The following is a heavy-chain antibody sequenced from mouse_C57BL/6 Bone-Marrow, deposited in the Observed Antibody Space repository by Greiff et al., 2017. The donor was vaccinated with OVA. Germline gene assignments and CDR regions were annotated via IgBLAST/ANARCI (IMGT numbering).Heavy chain of an antibody. V-gene: IGHV1-61*01. CDR1: GYTFTSYW. D-gene: IGHD2-2*01. CDR3: AREVTTAY. J-gene: IGHJ3*01. CDR2: IYPSDSET. Sequence: QVQLQQPGAELVRPGSSVKLSCKASGYTFTSYWMDWVKQRPGQGLEWIGNIYPSDSETHYNQKFKDKATLTVDKSSSTAYMQLSRLTSEDSAVYDCAREVTTAYWGQGTLVTVSA.